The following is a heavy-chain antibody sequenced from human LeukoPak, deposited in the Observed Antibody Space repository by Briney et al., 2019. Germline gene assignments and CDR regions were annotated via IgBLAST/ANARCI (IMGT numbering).Heavy chain of an antibody. D-gene: IGHD4-17*01. J-gene: IGHJ4*02. CDR3: ARAGITVTTSLIDY. CDR1: GFTFSSYW. Sequence: GGSLSLSCAASGFTFSSYWMHWVRQAPGKGLVWVSRINSDGSSTNYADSVKGRFAVSRDNAKNTLYLQMNSLRAEDTAVYYCARAGITVTTSLIDYWGRETLVTVSS. V-gene: IGHV3-74*01. CDR2: INSDGSST.